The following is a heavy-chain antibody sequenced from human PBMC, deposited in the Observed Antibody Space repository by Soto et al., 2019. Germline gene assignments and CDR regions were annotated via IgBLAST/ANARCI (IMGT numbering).Heavy chain of an antibody. D-gene: IGHD1-1*01. CDR2: IYYSGST. J-gene: IGHJ4*02. Sequence: SQTLSLTCTVSGGSISSYYWSWIRQPPGKGLEWIGYIYYSGSTNYNPSLKSRVTISVDTSKNQFSLKLSSVTAADTAVYYCASHNWNDRNYFDYWGQGTLVTVSS. CDR3: ASHNWNDRNYFDY. CDR1: GGSISSYY. V-gene: IGHV4-59*01.